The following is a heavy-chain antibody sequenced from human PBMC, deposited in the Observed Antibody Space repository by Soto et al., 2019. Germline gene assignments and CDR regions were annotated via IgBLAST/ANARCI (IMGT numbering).Heavy chain of an antibody. CDR3: ARGGGSDSFDY. CDR2: INHLETT. Sequence: SETLSLTCTVSGASISYGNYAWSWIRQTPGKGLEWIGYINHLETTFYNPSFESRLILSIDRAKNQFSLNLNSMSAADRAVYFCARGGGSDSFDYWGQGILVTVSS. CDR1: GASISYGNYA. D-gene: IGHD1-26*01. J-gene: IGHJ4*02. V-gene: IGHV4-30-2*01.